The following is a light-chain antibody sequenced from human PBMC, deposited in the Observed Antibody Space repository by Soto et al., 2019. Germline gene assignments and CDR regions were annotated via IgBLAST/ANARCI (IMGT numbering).Light chain of an antibody. Sequence: EIVLTHSPATLSLSPVGRATLSCRASQYICSTIAWYQQRSGQAPRLLIFDASIRLPTVPARFRGSVSGTEFTLTISGLQSEDFAVYFCQQYTDRPRTFGQGTQLDIK. CDR2: DAS. CDR1: QYICST. J-gene: IGKJ1*01. CDR3: QQYTDRPRT. V-gene: IGKV3-15*01.